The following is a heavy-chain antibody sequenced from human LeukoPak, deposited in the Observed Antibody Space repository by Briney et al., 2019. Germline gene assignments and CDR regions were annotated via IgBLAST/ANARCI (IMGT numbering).Heavy chain of an antibody. Sequence: GGSLRLSCAASGFTFSSYEMNWVRQAPGKGLEWVSYISSSGSTIYYADSVKGRFTISRDNAKNSLYLQTNSLRAEDTAVYYCARERSSSSWTLDYYYYYMDVWGKGTTVTVSS. D-gene: IGHD6-13*01. CDR3: ARERSSSSWTLDYYYYYMDV. CDR1: GFTFSSYE. V-gene: IGHV3-48*03. CDR2: ISSSGSTI. J-gene: IGHJ6*03.